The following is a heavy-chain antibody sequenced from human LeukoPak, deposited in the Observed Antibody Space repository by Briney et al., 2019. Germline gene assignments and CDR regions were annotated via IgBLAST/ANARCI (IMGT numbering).Heavy chain of an antibody. CDR2: INSDGSST. CDR1: GFTFSSYW. Sequence: GGSLRLSCAASGFTFSSYWMHWVRQAPGKGLVWVSRINSDGSSTSYTDSVKGRFTISRDNAKNTLYLQMNSLRAEDTAVYYCARDRKAVAGEGSFDYWGQGTLVIVSS. D-gene: IGHD6-19*01. CDR3: ARDRKAVAGEGSFDY. J-gene: IGHJ4*02. V-gene: IGHV3-74*01.